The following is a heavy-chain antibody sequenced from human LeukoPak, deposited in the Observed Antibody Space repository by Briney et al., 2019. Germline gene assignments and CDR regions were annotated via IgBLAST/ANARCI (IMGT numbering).Heavy chain of an antibody. Sequence: GESLKISCKGSGYSFTSYWIGWVRQMPGKGLEWMGIIYPGDSDTRYSPSFQGQVTTSADKSSTTAYLQWSSLKASDTAMYYCARTASGTYEPRFDYWGQGTLVTVSS. V-gene: IGHV5-51*01. CDR2: IYPGDSDT. CDR1: GYSFTSYW. J-gene: IGHJ4*02. CDR3: ARTASGTYEPRFDY. D-gene: IGHD1-26*01.